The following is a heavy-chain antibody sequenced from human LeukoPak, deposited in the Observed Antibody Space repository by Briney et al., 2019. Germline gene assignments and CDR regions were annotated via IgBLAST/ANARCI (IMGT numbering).Heavy chain of an antibody. V-gene: IGHV1-69*13. CDR1: GGTFSSYA. J-gene: IGHJ4*02. D-gene: IGHD5-24*01. CDR3: ARTSREMATGYLGY. Sequence: SVKASCKASGGTFSSYAISWVRQAPGQGLEWMGGIIPIFGTANYAQKFQGRVTITADESTSTAYMELSSLRSEDTAVYYCARTSREMATGYLGYWGQGTLVTVSS. CDR2: IIPIFGTA.